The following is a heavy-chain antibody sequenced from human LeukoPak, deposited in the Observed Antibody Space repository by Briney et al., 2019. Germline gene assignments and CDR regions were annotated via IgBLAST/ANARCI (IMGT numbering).Heavy chain of an antibody. J-gene: IGHJ4*02. CDR3: AKDLGSGYLMD. CDR1: GFTFSTYA. CDR2: ISYDGSSK. Sequence: QTGRSLRLSCAASGFTFSTYAMHWVRQAPGKGLEWVAVISYDGSSKYYADSVKGRFTISRDNSKNTLYLQMNSLRAEDTAVYYCAKDLGSGYLMDWGQGTLVTVSS. D-gene: IGHD3-22*01. V-gene: IGHV3-30*04.